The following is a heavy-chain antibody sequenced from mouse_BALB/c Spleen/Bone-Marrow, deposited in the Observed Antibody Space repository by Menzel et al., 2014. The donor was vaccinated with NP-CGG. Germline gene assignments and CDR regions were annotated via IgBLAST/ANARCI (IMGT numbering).Heavy chain of an antibody. Sequence: EVQLQESGGGLVQPKGSLKLSCAASGFTFNTYAMNWVRQAPGKGLEWVARIRSKSNNYATYYADSVKDRFTISRDDSQSMLYLQMNNLKTEDTAMYYCVRQNSDYAWFAYWGQGTLVTVSA. J-gene: IGHJ3*01. V-gene: IGHV10-1*02. D-gene: IGHD2-4*01. CDR3: VRQNSDYAWFAY. CDR1: GFTFNTYA. CDR2: IRSKSNNYAT.